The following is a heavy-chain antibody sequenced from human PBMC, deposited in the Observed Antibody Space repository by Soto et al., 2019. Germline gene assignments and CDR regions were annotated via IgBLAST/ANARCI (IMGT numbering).Heavy chain of an antibody. Sequence: PGGSLRLSCAASGFTFSSYGMHWVRQAPGKGLEWVAVISYDGSNKYYADSVKGRFTISRDNSKNTLYLQMNSLRAEDTAVYYCAKDFHFGSSSHSPHYWGQGTLVTVSS. D-gene: IGHD6-6*01. CDR2: ISYDGSNK. J-gene: IGHJ4*02. V-gene: IGHV3-30*18. CDR3: AKDFHFGSSSHSPHY. CDR1: GFTFSSYG.